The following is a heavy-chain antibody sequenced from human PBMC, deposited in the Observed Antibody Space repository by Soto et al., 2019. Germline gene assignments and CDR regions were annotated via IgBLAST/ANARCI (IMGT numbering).Heavy chain of an antibody. CDR2: ISYDGSNK. CDR1: GFTFSSYA. CDR3: ARDESYYGKLGMDV. D-gene: IGHD3-10*01. V-gene: IGHV3-30-3*01. J-gene: IGHJ6*02. Sequence: GGSLRLSCAASGFTFSSYAMHWVRQAPGKGLEWVAVISYDGSNKYYADSVKGRFTISRDNSKNTLYLQMNSLRAEDTAVYYCARDESYYGKLGMDVWGQGTTVTVSS.